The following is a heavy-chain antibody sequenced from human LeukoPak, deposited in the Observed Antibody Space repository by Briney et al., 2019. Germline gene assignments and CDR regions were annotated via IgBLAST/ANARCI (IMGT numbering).Heavy chain of an antibody. CDR2: ISPDGITT. V-gene: IGHV3-74*01. J-gene: IGHJ4*02. D-gene: IGHD1-7*01. Sequence: GGSLRLSCAASGFTFDNSWIHWVRQGPGRGLVWVSRISPDGITTNNADSVKGRFTISRDNAMNTLYLQMNSLRAEDTAVYYCATAGNYRFDNWGQGTLVTVSS. CDR1: GFTFDNSW. CDR3: ATAGNYRFDN.